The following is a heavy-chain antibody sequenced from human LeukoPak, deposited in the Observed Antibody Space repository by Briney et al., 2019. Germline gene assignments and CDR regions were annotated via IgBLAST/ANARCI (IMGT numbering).Heavy chain of an antibody. CDR3: ARDGARYYFDY. Sequence: GRSLRFSCAASGFTFSSYAMHWVRQAPGKGLEWVAVISYDGSNKYYADSVKGRFTISRDNSKNTLYLQMNSLRAEDTAVYYCARDGARYYFDYWGQGTLVTVSS. D-gene: IGHD1-26*01. CDR2: ISYDGSNK. V-gene: IGHV3-30-3*01. CDR1: GFTFSSYA. J-gene: IGHJ4*02.